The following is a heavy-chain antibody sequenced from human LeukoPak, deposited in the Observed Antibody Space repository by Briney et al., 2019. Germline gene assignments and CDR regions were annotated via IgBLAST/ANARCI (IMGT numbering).Heavy chain of an antibody. CDR2: ISGSGSST. CDR3: AKDGATMVRGVITFDY. D-gene: IGHD3-10*01. Sequence: GGSLRLSCAASGFTFSSYAMSWVRQAPGKGLEWVSAISGSGSSTYYADSVKGRFTISRDNSKNTLYLQMNSLRAEDTAVYYCAKDGATMVRGVITFDYWGQGTLVTVSS. J-gene: IGHJ4*02. V-gene: IGHV3-23*01. CDR1: GFTFSSYA.